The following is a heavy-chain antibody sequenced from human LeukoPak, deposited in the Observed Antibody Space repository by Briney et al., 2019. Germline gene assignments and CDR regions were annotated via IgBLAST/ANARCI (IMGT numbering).Heavy chain of an antibody. CDR1: GFTFTRNA. D-gene: IGHD6-13*01. V-gene: IGHV3-30*04. J-gene: IGHJ4*02. Sequence: GGSLRLSCAASGFTFTRNAMHWVRQAPGKGLEWVAVISSDGRHTHYVDSVRGRFTISRDNPKNTLYLQMNSLRTEDTAVYYCARDLRLAAAYYFDYWGQGTPVTVSS. CDR3: ARDLRLAAAYYFDY. CDR2: ISSDGRHT.